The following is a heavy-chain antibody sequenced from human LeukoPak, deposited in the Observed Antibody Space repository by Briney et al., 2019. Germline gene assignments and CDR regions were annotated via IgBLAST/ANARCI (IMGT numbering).Heavy chain of an antibody. D-gene: IGHD6-13*01. J-gene: IGHJ6*02. CDR1: GFTFTSSA. Sequence: SVKVSCKASGFTFTSSAMQWVRQARGQRLEWIGWIVVGSGNTNYGQKFQERVTITRDMSTSTAYMELSSLRSEDTAVYYCAASRQQSYYYYYGMDVWGQGTTVTVSS. CDR2: IVVGSGNT. CDR3: AASRQQSYYYYYGMDV. V-gene: IGHV1-58*02.